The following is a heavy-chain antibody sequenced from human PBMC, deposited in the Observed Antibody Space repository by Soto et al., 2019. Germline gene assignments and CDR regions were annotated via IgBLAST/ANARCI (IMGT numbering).Heavy chain of an antibody. CDR3: AREVTNHFDF. J-gene: IGHJ4*02. Sequence: GGSLRLSCAASGFTLSSYWMAWVRQAPGKGLEWVACIKQAGSDTYYVDSVKGRFTISRDNAKNSLYLQMNSLRAEDTAVYYCAREVTNHFDFWGQGALVTVSS. CDR1: GFTLSSYW. D-gene: IGHD4-17*01. V-gene: IGHV3-7*01. CDR2: IKQAGSDT.